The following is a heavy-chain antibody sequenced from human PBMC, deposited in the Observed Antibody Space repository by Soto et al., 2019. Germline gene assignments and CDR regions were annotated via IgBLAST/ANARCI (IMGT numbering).Heavy chain of an antibody. CDR2: VSKSDYT. J-gene: IGHJ6*02. V-gene: IGHV3-21*01. Sequence: GGSLRLSCTVSGFTFTNYGINWVRQAPGKGLEWVSSVSKSDYTYYSDSVKGRFTISRDNAKNSVSLQMNNLTAEETAVYYFTKDVVVGATTGLGDYYYYYGMDVWGQGTTVTVSS. D-gene: IGHD1-26*01. CDR1: GFTFTNYG. CDR3: TKDVVVGATTGLGDYYYYYGMDV.